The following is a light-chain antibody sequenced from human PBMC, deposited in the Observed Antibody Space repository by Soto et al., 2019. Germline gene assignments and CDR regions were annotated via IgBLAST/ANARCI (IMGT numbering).Light chain of an antibody. CDR2: TAS. CDR1: QDISSW. V-gene: IGKV1D-12*01. J-gene: IGKJ4*01. CDR3: QQSNTLVT. Sequence: DIYLTQSPSSVSASVGDSVTITCRASQDISSWLAWYQQKPGKAPKLLIYTASLLESGVPSRFSGSGFGTDFTLTVNSLQPEDVATYYCQQSNTLVTFGGGTKVEI.